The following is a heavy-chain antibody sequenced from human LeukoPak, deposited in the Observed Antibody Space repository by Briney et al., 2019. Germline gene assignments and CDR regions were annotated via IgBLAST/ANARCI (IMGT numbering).Heavy chain of an antibody. CDR1: GFTFNNYA. Sequence: PGGSLRLSCAASGFTFNNYAMSWVRQAPGKGLEWVSGISGSGASTNYADSVRGRFTISRDNSKNTLYLQMSSLRVEGTAMYYCAKGPFYDLLTERFDYWGQGTLVTVSS. V-gene: IGHV3-23*01. D-gene: IGHD3-9*01. CDR2: ISGSGAST. CDR3: AKGPFYDLLTERFDY. J-gene: IGHJ4*02.